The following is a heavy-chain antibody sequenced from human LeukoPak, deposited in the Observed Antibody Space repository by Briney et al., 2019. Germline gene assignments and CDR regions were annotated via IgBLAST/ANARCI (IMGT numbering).Heavy chain of an antibody. J-gene: IGHJ4*02. CDR1: GYTFTSYG. CDR2: ISAYNGNT. CDR3: AKNSYDYIWGNYRTPDY. V-gene: IGHV1-18*01. D-gene: IGHD3-16*02. Sequence: ASVKVSCKASGYTFTSYGISWVRQAPGQGLEWMGWISAYNGNTNYAQKLQGRVTMTTDTSTSTAYMELRSLRSDDTAVYYCAKNSYDYIWGNYRTPDYWGQGTLVTVSS.